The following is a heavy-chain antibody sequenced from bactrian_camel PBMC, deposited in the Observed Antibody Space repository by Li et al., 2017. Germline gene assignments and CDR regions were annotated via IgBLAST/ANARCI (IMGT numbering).Heavy chain of an antibody. Sequence: HVQLVESGGGSVQGGGSLRLSCSASGSTFSSYYMSWVRQAPGRGLEWVASINGDGSSTYYTDSVKGRFTISKDDAKNTLFLQMNGLKPEDTAVYYCAAEINPRGVPDFGYWGQGTQVTVS. V-gene: IGHV3-2*01. J-gene: IGHJ6*01. CDR1: GSTFSSYY. CDR2: INGDGSST. CDR3: AAEINPRGVPDFGY.